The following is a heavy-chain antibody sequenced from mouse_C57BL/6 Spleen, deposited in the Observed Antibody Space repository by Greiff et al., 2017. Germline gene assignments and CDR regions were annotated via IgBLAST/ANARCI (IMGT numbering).Heavy chain of an antibody. D-gene: IGHD1-1*01. Sequence: VQLQESGAELVKPGASVKISCKASGYAFSSYWMNWVQQRPGKGLEWIGQIYPGDGDTNYNGKFKGKATLTADKSSSTAYMQLSSLTSEDSAVYFCARFYDGSSSFDYWGQGTTLTVSS. V-gene: IGHV1-80*01. CDR3: ARFYDGSSSFDY. CDR2: IYPGDGDT. J-gene: IGHJ2*01. CDR1: GYAFSSYW.